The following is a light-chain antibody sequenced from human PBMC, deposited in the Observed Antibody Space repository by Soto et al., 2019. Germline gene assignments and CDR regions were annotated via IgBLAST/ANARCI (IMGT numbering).Light chain of an antibody. CDR2: SND. V-gene: IGLV1-44*01. CDR3: AAWDDNLNGPL. Sequence: QSVLTQPPSPSGTPGQRVTISCSGSSSNIGSNSVNWYQQIPGTAPKLLIYSNDQRPSGVPDRFSGSTSGTSASLAISGLQSEDEAEYYCAAWDDNLNGPLFGGGTKLTVL. CDR1: SSNIGSNS. J-gene: IGLJ2*01.